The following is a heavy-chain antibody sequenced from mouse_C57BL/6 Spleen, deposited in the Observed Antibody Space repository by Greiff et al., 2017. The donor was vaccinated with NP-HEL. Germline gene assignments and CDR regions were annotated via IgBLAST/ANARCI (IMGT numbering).Heavy chain of an antibody. Sequence: VQGVESGPGLVAPSQSLSITCTVSGFSLTSYGVSWVRQPPGKGLEWLGVIWGDGSTNYHSALISRLSISKDNSKSQVFLKLNRLQTDDTATYYRAKPVKDYDEMAWFAYWGQGTLVTVSA. J-gene: IGHJ3*01. V-gene: IGHV2-3*01. CDR1: GFSLTSYG. CDR2: IWGDGST. D-gene: IGHD2-4*01. CDR3: AKPVKDYDEMAWFAY.